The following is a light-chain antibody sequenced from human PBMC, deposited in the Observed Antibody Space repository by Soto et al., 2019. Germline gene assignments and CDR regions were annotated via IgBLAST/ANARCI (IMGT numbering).Light chain of an antibody. J-gene: IGKJ1*01. CDR1: QTISSW. Sequence: DVHMSQSPSTLSGSVGYRFTITCRASQTISSWLAWYQQKPVKDPKLLIYKASTLKSGVPSRVRGSGSGTEFTLTIRSLQPDDFETYYCQHYNSYSEAFGQGTKVDIK. CDR2: KAS. CDR3: QHYNSYSEA. V-gene: IGKV1-5*03.